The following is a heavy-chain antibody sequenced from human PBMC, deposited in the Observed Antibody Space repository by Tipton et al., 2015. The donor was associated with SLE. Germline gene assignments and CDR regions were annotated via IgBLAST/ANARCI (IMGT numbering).Heavy chain of an antibody. CDR3: ARGGIYHDYSGNFDY. CDR1: GVSIRTPTYY. Sequence: TLSLTCTVSGVSIRTPTYYWGWIRQPPGKGLEWIGTISHSGNTYSHTSLESRVTISVDTSKNQFSLNLSSVTAADTAVYYCARGGIYHDYSGNFDYWGQGTLVSASS. J-gene: IGHJ4*02. D-gene: IGHD3-22*01. CDR2: ISHSGNT. V-gene: IGHV4-39*07.